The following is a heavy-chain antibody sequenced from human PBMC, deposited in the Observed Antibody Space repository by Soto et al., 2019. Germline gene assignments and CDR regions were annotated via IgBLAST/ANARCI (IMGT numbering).Heavy chain of an antibody. J-gene: IGHJ4*02. CDR3: ARDLAIHGVYDY. CDR2: ISAYNGNT. CDR1: GYTFTSYG. Sequence: ASVKVSCKASGYTFTSYGISWVRQAPGQGLEWMGWISAYNGNTNYAQKLQGRVNMTTDTSTSTAYMELRSLRSDDTAVYYCARDLAIHGVYDYWGQGTLVTVSS. V-gene: IGHV1-18*01. D-gene: IGHD2-8*01.